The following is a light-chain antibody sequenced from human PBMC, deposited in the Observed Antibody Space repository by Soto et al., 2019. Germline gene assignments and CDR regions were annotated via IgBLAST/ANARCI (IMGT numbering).Light chain of an antibody. CDR1: QGIHNY. V-gene: IGKV1-27*01. Sequence: RMTVDPSTPSATVEDWVTIGYLASQGIHNYLAWYQHKPGKVPRLLIYAASALRSGVPTRFSASVSGTDFTLTRSEVHGEDFACYHVQQRNRYPVTLGLGTRLEN. CDR3: QQRNRYPVT. CDR2: AAS. J-gene: IGKJ5*01.